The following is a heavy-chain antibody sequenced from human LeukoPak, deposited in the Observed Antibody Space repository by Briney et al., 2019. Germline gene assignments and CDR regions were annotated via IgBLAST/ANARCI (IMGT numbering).Heavy chain of an antibody. CDR1: GFTFSSYA. CDR2: ISDSGSSV. Sequence: GGSLRLSCAASGFTFSSYAMNWVRQAPGKGLEWLSHISDSGSSVHYADSVKGRFTISRDNSKNSLYLEMNSLRVEDTAIYYCARDATTAIGTVYMDVWGKGTTVTISS. D-gene: IGHD1-1*01. V-gene: IGHV3-48*03. J-gene: IGHJ6*03. CDR3: ARDATTAIGTVYMDV.